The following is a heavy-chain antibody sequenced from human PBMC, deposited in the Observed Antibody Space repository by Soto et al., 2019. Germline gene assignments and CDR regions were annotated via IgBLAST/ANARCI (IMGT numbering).Heavy chain of an antibody. J-gene: IGHJ4*02. CDR2: IKSKTDGGTT. CDR3: TTDLNLVYYFEY. D-gene: IGHD2-8*01. CDR1: GLPLSNAL. V-gene: IGHV3-15*01. Sequence: GILRISGAAAGLPLSNALIRGVRQAPEKGLEWVGRIKSKTDGGTTDYAAPVKGRFTISRDDSKNTPYLQMNSLKTEDTAVSYCTTDLNLVYYFEYWGQGTLVTVSS.